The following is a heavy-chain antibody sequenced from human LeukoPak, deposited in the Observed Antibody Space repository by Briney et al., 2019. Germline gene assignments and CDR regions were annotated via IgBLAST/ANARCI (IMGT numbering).Heavy chain of an antibody. J-gene: IGHJ5*02. CDR2: ISYDGSNK. CDR3: AREGENVDTAMVFDP. Sequence: PGGSLRLSCAATGFTFSSYATHWVRQAPGKGLEWVAVISYDGSNKYYADSVKGRFTISRDNSKNTLYLQMNSLRAEDTAVYYCAREGENVDTAMVFDPWGQGTLVTVSS. D-gene: IGHD5-18*01. V-gene: IGHV3-30*04. CDR1: GFTFSSYA.